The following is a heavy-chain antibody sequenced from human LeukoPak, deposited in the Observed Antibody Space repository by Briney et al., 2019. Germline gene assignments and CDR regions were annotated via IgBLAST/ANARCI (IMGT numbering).Heavy chain of an antibody. D-gene: IGHD1-14*01. CDR3: ARAFTAGDDY. V-gene: IGHV3-74*01. J-gene: IGHJ4*02. CDR1: GFTFSSYW. Sequence: PGGSLRLSCAASGFTFSSYWMHWVRQAPGKGLVWVSRINSDGSITTYADSVKGRVTISRDNAKNTPYLQMNSLRAEDTAVYYCARAFTAGDDYWGQGTLVTVSS. CDR2: INSDGSIT.